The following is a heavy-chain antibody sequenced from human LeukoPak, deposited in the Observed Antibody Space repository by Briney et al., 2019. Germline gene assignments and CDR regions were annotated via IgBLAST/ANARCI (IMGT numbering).Heavy chain of an antibody. CDR2: INHSGST. CDR1: GYSISSGYY. J-gene: IGHJ4*02. D-gene: IGHD6-13*01. V-gene: IGHV4-38-2*02. Sequence: SETLSLTCTVSGYSISSGYYWGWIRQPPGKGLEWIGEINHSGSTNYNPSLKSRVTISVDTSKNQFSLKLSSVTAADTAVYYCARDLRQEESGSSYIHWGQGTLVTVSS. CDR3: ARDLRQEESGSSYIH.